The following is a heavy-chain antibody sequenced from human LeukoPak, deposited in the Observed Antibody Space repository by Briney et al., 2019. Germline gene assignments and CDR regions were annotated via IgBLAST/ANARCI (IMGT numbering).Heavy chain of an antibody. Sequence: GSLRLSCAASGFTFSSYEMNWVRQAPGKGLEWVSYISSSGSTIYYADSVKGRFTISRDNAKNSLYLQMNSLRAEDTAVYYCARGGVAYAFDIWGQGTMVTVSS. V-gene: IGHV3-48*03. CDR2: ISSSGSTI. J-gene: IGHJ3*02. CDR1: GFTFSSYE. D-gene: IGHD5-12*01. CDR3: ARGGVAYAFDI.